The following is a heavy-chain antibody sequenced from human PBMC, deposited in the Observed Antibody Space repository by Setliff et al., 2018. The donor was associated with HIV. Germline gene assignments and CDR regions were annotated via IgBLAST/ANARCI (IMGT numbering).Heavy chain of an antibody. V-gene: IGHV1-69*13. CDR3: AVKPNETLYKRVGDLFEGDGRYYHYYYYMDV. CDR2: IITIFGTP. Sequence: VASVKVSCKTSGGTFSTYVISWVRQAPGQGLEWMGGIITIFGTPNYEKKFQDRVTITADESTTTVYMELSSLTSEDTAVYYCAVKPNETLYKRVGDLFEGDGRYYHYYYYMDVWGKGTTVTVSS. J-gene: IGHJ6*03. CDR1: GGTFSTYV. D-gene: IGHD3-10*01.